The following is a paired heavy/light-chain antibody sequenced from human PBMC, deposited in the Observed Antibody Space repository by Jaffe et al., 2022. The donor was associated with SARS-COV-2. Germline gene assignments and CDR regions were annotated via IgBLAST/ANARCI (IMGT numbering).Light chain of an antibody. V-gene: IGKV3-20*01. J-gene: IGKJ2*01. CDR2: NAS. Sequence: NVLTQSPGTLSLSPGVRATLSCRASQSISSSYLAWYQQKPGQSPRLLIYNASSRATGVPDRFSGSGSGTDFSLTISRVEPEDFAVYYCQQYGSSPHTFGQGTKLEIK. CDR1: QSISSSY. CDR3: QQYGSSPHT.
Heavy chain of an antibody. J-gene: IGHJ5*02. CDR3: TKEALHFDFWSGLGWFDP. V-gene: IGHV4-61*02. CDR2: IYTSGST. Sequence: QVQLQESGPGLVKPSQTLSLTCTVSGGSISSGSYYWSWIRQPAGKGLEWIGRIYTSGSTNYNPSLKTRVTISVDKSKNQFSLKLSSVTAADTAVYYCTKEALHFDFWSGLGWFDPWGQGTLVTVSS. CDR1: GGSISSGSYY. D-gene: IGHD3-3*01.